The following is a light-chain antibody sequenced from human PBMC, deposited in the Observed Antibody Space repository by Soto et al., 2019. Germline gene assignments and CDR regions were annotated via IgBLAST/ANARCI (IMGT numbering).Light chain of an antibody. V-gene: IGKV3-11*01. Sequence: VWTQTRATLSLSPGEAATLSGGVCQSLHTSLAWYQQKSGKPPRLVIYDSTLRANGVPDRFGGSMSGTEFTLTINSLEPEDFAVYYCHQRNVLPPITSG. CDR1: QSLHTS. CDR3: HQRNVLPPIT. CDR2: DST. J-gene: IGKJ5*01.